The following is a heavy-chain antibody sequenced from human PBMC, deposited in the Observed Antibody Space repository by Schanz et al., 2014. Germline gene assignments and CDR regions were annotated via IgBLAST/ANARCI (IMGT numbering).Heavy chain of an antibody. CDR2: INPNSGGST. CDR3: ARGYGDSPTDF. CDR1: GYTTFTDYY. Sequence: QVQLVQSGAEVKKPGASVKVSCKASGYTTFTDYYIHWVRQAPGQGLEWMGWINPNSGGSTRYGQKFQGRVTITADRSTSTAYMELSSLRSEDTAVYYCARGYGDSPTDFWGQGTLVTVSS. V-gene: IGHV1-8*03. D-gene: IGHD4-17*01. J-gene: IGHJ4*02.